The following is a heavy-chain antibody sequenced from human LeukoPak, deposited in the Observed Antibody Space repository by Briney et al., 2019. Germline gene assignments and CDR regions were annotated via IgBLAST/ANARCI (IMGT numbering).Heavy chain of an antibody. D-gene: IGHD2-21*02. J-gene: IGHJ4*02. CDR1: GFTFNYFS. CDR3: ASRTRGDWPYFDH. Sequence: PGGSLRLSCAASGFTFNYFSVNWVRQAPGKGLEWVSYTSSSSNTIYYADSVKGRFTISRDNARNSLYLQMNSLRDEDTAVYYCASRTRGDWPYFDHWGQGTLVTVSS. V-gene: IGHV3-48*02. CDR2: TSSSSNTI.